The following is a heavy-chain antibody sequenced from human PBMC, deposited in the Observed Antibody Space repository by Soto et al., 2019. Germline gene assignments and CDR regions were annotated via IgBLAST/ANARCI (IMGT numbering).Heavy chain of an antibody. CDR1: SYTFTRYG. CDR3: AIDWDYGDNDDVFDI. V-gene: IGHV1-18*04. CDR2: VSGHDGET. D-gene: IGHD4-17*01. J-gene: IGHJ3*02. Sequence: QVQLVQSGTEVKKPGASVKVSCKASSYTFTRYGISWVRQAPGQGLEWMGWVSGHDGETNYARNLRGRVTMTTDTSTSTAYMELGNLRSDDTALYYCAIDWDYGDNDDVFDIWGQGTMVIVTS.